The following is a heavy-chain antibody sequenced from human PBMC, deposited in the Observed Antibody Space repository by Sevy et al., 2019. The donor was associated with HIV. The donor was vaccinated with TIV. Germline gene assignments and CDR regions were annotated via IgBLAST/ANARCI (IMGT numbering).Heavy chain of an antibody. CDR3: ARDGGWYNYAPSDY. CDR2: ISYDGNKK. D-gene: IGHD1-1*01. V-gene: IGHV3-30*03. J-gene: IGHJ4*02. CDR1: GFSFSSHG. Sequence: GGSLRLSCAASGFSFSSHGMHWVRQAPGKGLEWQSVISYDGNKKYYADPVKGRFTISRENSKNTLYLQMNSLRPEDTAVYYCARDGGWYNYAPSDYWGQGTLVTVSS.